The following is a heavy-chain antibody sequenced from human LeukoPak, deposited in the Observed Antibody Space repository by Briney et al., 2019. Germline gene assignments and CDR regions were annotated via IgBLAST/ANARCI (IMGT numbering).Heavy chain of an antibody. Sequence: ASVNVSCKASGYTFTGYYMHWVRQAPGQGLEWMGWISAYNGNTNYAQKLQGRVTMTTDTSTSTAYMELRSLRSDDTAVYYCARGTVTTRQYYYYYGMDVWGQGTTVTVSS. CDR1: GYTFTGYY. CDR3: ARGTVTTRQYYYYYGMDV. J-gene: IGHJ6*02. CDR2: ISAYNGNT. V-gene: IGHV1-18*04. D-gene: IGHD4-17*01.